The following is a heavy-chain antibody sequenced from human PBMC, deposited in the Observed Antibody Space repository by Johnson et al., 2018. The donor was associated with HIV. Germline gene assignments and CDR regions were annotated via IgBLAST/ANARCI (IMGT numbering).Heavy chain of an antibody. CDR3: AKERAYIRGFDI. V-gene: IGHV3-30*18. Sequence: QVQLVESGGGVVQPGRSLRLSCSVSGFTFSSYGMHWVRQAPGKGLEWVAVISHDGINKYYRDSVKGRFTISRDNSKNTLHLQINSLRAEDTAMYYCAKERAYIRGFDIWGQGTVVTVSS. J-gene: IGHJ3*02. D-gene: IGHD1-14*01. CDR2: ISHDGINK. CDR1: GFTFSSYG.